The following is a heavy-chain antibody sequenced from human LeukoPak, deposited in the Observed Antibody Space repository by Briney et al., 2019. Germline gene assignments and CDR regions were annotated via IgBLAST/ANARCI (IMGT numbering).Heavy chain of an antibody. J-gene: IGHJ4*02. Sequence: GGSLRLSCAASGFTFSDYYMSWIRQAPGKGLEWVAVISYDGSNKYYADSVKGRFTISRDNSKNTLYLQMNSLRAEDTAVYYCASSDYGGYFDYWGQGTLVTVSS. V-gene: IGHV3-30-3*01. CDR3: ASSDYGGYFDY. D-gene: IGHD4-23*01. CDR1: GFTFSDYY. CDR2: ISYDGSNK.